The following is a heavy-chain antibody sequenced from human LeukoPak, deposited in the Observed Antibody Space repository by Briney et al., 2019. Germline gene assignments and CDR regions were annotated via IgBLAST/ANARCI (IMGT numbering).Heavy chain of an antibody. CDR3: ARDGDYEDW. CDR2: ASNYKGHT. D-gene: IGHD4-17*01. V-gene: IGHV1-18*01. CDR1: GYSFTSYG. J-gene: IGHJ4*02. Sequence: VAAVKVSCKASGYSFTSYGISWVRQAPGQGLEWMGWASNYKGHTKYAQKFQDRVSMTTDISTNTAYMELRSLRSDDTAVYYCARDGDYEDWWGQGTLVTVSS.